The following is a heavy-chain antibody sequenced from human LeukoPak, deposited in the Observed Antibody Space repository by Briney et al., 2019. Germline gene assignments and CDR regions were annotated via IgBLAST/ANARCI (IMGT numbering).Heavy chain of an antibody. Sequence: GGSLRLSCAASGFTFDDYAMHWVRQAPGKGPEWVSGISWNSGNIGYADSMKGRFTISRDNAKNSLYLQMNSLRAEDTALYYCAKGGGGYSYYGMDVWGQGTTVTVSS. CDR3: AKGGGGYSYYGMDV. V-gene: IGHV3-9*01. CDR1: GFTFDDYA. D-gene: IGHD5-12*01. CDR2: ISWNSGNI. J-gene: IGHJ6*02.